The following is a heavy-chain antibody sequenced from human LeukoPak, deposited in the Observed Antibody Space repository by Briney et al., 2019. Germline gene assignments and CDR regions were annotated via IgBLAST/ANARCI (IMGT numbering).Heavy chain of an antibody. CDR1: GFTFSSYA. CDR3: ARVRVLWFDLDAFDI. Sequence: GGSLRLSCAASGFTFSSYAMHWVRQAPGKGLEWVAVISYDGSNKYYADSVKGRFTTSRDNSKNTLYLQMNSLRAEDTAVYYCARVRVLWFDLDAFDIWGQGTMVTVSS. V-gene: IGHV3-30*04. D-gene: IGHD3-10*01. CDR2: ISYDGSNK. J-gene: IGHJ3*02.